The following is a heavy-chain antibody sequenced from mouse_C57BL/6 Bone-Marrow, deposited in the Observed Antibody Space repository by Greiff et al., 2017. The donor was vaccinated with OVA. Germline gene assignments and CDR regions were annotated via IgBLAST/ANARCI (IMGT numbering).Heavy chain of an antibody. CDR2: IHPNSGST. Sequence: QVHVKQPGAELVKPGASVKLSCKASGYTFTSYWMHWVKQRPGQGLEWIGMIHPNSGSTNYNEKFKSKATLTVDKSSSTAYMQLSSLTSEDSAVYYCARRDYYGSSDYWGQGTTLTVSS. D-gene: IGHD1-1*01. CDR3: ARRDYYGSSDY. V-gene: IGHV1-64*01. J-gene: IGHJ2*01. CDR1: GYTFTSYW.